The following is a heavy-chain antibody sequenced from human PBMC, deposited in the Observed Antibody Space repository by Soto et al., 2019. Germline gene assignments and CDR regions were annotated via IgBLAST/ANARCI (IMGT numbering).Heavy chain of an antibody. V-gene: IGHV4-59*01. J-gene: IGHJ6*02. CDR2: IYYSGST. D-gene: IGHD4-17*01. Sequence: PSETLSLTCTVSGGSISSYYWSWIRQPPGKGLEWIGYIYYSGSTNYNPSLKSRVTISVDTSKNQFSLELSSVTAADTAVYYCARGSYGDQEQYYYYGMDVWGQGTTVTVSS. CDR3: ARGSYGDQEQYYYYGMDV. CDR1: GGSISSYY.